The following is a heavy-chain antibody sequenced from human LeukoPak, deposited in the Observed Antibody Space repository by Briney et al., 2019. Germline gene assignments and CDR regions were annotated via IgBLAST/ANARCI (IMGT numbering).Heavy chain of an antibody. CDR3: TRRGGSSSSDWFDP. CDR2: IHYSENT. Sequence: KPSGNPFLTCTVSGGSISSYFWGWIRQPPGKGLEWIAYIHYSENTNYNPSLKSRVTISVDTSKNQFSLKLSSVTAADTAVYYCTRRGGSSSSDWFDPWGQGTLVIVSS. V-gene: IGHV4-59*08. D-gene: IGHD6-6*01. CDR1: GGSISSYF. J-gene: IGHJ5*02.